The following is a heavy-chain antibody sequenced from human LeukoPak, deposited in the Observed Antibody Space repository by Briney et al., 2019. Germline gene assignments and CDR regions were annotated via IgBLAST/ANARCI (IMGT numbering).Heavy chain of an antibody. CDR2: IYYGGST. D-gene: IGHD3-10*01. J-gene: IGHJ4*02. V-gene: IGHV4-61*08. CDR1: GGSISSGGYY. CDR3: ARSFYGSGSYYFDY. Sequence: SQTLSLTCTVSGGSISSGGYYWSWIRQPPGKGLEWIGYIYYGGSTNCNPSLRSRVTISEDTSKNQFSLKLSSVTAADTAVYYCARSFYGSGSYYFDYWGQGTLVTVSS.